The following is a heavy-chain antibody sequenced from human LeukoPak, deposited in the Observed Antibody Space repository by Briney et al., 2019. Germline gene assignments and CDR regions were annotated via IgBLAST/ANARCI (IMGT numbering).Heavy chain of an antibody. D-gene: IGHD6-13*01. CDR1: GFTFNTYD. J-gene: IGHJ5*02. CDR2: ISYDETKK. CDR3: ARALAATGMEGDNWFDP. V-gene: IGHV3-30*03. Sequence: GGSLRLSCAASGFTFNTYDMHWVRQAPGKGLEWVAVISYDETKKYYADSVKGRFTISRDNSRDTLYLQVNSLRAEDTAVYYCARALAATGMEGDNWFDPWGQGTLVTVSS.